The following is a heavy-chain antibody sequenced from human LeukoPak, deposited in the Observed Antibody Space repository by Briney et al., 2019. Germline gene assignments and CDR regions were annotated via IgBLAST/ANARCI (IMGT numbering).Heavy chain of an antibody. D-gene: IGHD5-18*01. V-gene: IGHV4-59*08. Sequence: SETLSLTCTVSGGSISPYYWSWIRQPPGKGLEWIGYISYGGTTNYNPSLKSRLTILLDTSKNQFSLKLSSVTAADTAVYYCARLGYSYGRTPYFDYWGQGTLVTVSS. CDR2: ISYGGTT. CDR1: GGSISPYY. CDR3: ARLGYSYGRTPYFDY. J-gene: IGHJ4*02.